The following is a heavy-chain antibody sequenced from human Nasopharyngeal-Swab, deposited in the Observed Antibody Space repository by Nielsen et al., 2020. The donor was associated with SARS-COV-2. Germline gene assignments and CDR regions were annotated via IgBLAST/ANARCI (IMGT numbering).Heavy chain of an antibody. J-gene: IGHJ5*02. Sequence: RQAPGKGLEWIGSIYYSGSTYYNPSLKSRVTISVDTSKDQFSLKLSSVTAADTAVYYCARLGYGDSNWFDPWGQGTLVTVSS. CDR2: IYYSGST. CDR3: ARLGYGDSNWFDP. V-gene: IGHV4-39*01. D-gene: IGHD4-17*01.